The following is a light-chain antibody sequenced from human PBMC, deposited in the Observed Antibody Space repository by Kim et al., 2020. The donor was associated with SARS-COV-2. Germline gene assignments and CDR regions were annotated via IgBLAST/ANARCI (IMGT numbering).Light chain of an antibody. Sequence: RATINCKSSQSVLYSSNNKNYLAWYQQKPGQPPKLLIYWASTRESGVPDRFSGSGSWTDFTLTISSLQAEDVAVYYCQQYYSTLYTFGQGTKLEI. CDR2: WAS. J-gene: IGKJ2*01. V-gene: IGKV4-1*01. CDR1: QSVLYSSNNKNY. CDR3: QQYYSTLYT.